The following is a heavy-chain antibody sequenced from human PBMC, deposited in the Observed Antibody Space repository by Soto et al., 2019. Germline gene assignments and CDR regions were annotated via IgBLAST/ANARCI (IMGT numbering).Heavy chain of an antibody. Sequence: PGGSLRLSCAASGFTFSSYAMHWVRQAPGKGLEWVAVISYDGSNKYYADSVKGRFTISRDNSKNTLFLQMNSLRAEDTAVYYCARDRGWVSRVTTVYNWFDPWGQGTLVTVSS. CDR3: ARDRGWVSRVTTVYNWFDP. V-gene: IGHV3-30-3*01. CDR2: ISYDGSNK. CDR1: GFTFSSYA. D-gene: IGHD3-22*01. J-gene: IGHJ5*02.